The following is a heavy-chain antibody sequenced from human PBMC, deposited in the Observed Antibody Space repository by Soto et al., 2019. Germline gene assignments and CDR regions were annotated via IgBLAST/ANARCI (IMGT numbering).Heavy chain of an antibody. Sequence: QVQLVESGGGVVQPGRSLRLSCAASGFTFSSYGMHWVRQAPGKGLEWVAVIWSDESNKYYADSVKGRFTISRDNSRNTLDLQMNGLRAEDTAVYYCARDYYGWGNYPYFYYWGQGTLVTVSS. CDR2: IWSDESNK. J-gene: IGHJ4*02. D-gene: IGHD3-10*01. CDR3: ARDYYGWGNYPYFYY. CDR1: GFTFSSYG. V-gene: IGHV3-33*01.